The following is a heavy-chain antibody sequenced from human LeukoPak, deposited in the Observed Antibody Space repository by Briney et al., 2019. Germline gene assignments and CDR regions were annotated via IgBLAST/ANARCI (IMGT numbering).Heavy chain of an antibody. Sequence: SETLSLTCTVSGGSISSYYWSWIRQPPGKGLEWIGYIYYSGSINYNPSLKSRVTISVDTSKNQFSLKLRSVTAADTAVYYCARVAGGTDFGYYFDYWGQGTLVTVSS. CDR2: IYYSGSI. CDR1: GGSISSYY. CDR3: ARVAGGTDFGYYFDY. J-gene: IGHJ4*02. D-gene: IGHD2-15*01. V-gene: IGHV4-59*01.